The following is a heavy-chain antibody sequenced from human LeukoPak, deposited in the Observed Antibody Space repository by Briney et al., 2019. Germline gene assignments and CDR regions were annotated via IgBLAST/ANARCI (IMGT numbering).Heavy chain of an antibody. D-gene: IGHD3-16*01. V-gene: IGHV3-73*01. CDR2: IGSKADNDAT. J-gene: IGHJ4*02. CDR1: GFTFSGSV. Sequence: PGGSLRLSCAASGFTFSGSVLLWVRQASGRGLEWVGRIGSKADNDATAYAASVKGRFTISRDDSTNTAYLQMNSLKTEDTAMYYCTVGVYWGQGTLTVSS. CDR3: TVGVY.